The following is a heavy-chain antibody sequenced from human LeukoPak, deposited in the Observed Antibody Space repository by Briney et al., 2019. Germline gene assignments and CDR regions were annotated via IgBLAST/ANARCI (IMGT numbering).Heavy chain of an antibody. J-gene: IGHJ5*02. CDR3: ARASFDWLRYALSWFDP. CDR1: GGSISSGGYS. D-gene: IGHD3-9*01. V-gene: IGHV4-30-2*01. Sequence: SETLSLTCAVSGGSISSGGYSWSWIRQPPGKGLEWIGYIYHSGSTYYNPSLKSRVTVSVDRSKNQFSLKLSSVTAADTAVYYCARASFDWLRYALSWFDPWGQGTLVTVSS. CDR2: IYHSGST.